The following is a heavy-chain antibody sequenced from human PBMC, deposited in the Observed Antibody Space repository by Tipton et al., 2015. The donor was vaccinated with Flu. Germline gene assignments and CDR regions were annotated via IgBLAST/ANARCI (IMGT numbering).Heavy chain of an antibody. CDR2: ISYDGSNK. D-gene: IGHD3-22*01. J-gene: IGHJ6*02. CDR1: GFTFSSYA. Sequence: QLVQSGGGVVQPGRSLRLSCAASGFTFSSYAMHWVRQAPGKGLEWVAVISYDGSNKYYADSVKGRFTISRDNSKNTLYLQMNSLRAEDTAVYYCARGGGYDSSGYPSYYYGMDVWGQGTTVTVSS. V-gene: IGHV3-30-3*01. CDR3: ARGGGYDSSGYPSYYYGMDV.